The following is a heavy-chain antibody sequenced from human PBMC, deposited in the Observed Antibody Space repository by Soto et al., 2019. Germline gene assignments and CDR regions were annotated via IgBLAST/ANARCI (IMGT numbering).Heavy chain of an antibody. J-gene: IGHJ5*02. V-gene: IGHV3-30-3*01. D-gene: IGHD3-3*01. CDR3: ARGYDFWSGYPPIDP. CDR1: GFTFSSYA. Sequence: GGSLRLSCAASGFTFSSYAMHWVRHAPGKGLEWVAVISYDGSNKYYADSVKGRFTISRDNSKNTLYLQMNSLRAEDTAVYYCARGYDFWSGYPPIDPWGQGTLVTVSS. CDR2: ISYDGSNK.